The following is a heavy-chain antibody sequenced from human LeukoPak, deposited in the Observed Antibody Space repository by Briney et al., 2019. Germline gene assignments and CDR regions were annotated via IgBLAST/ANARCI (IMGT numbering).Heavy chain of an antibody. Sequence: ASVKVSCKASGYRFTSYGISWVRQAPGQGLEWMGWISGYNGNTNYAQKLQGRVTMTRDTSTSTVYMELSSLRSEDTAVYYRARDRPYSSGWYFDYWGQGTLVTVSS. CDR2: ISGYNGNT. D-gene: IGHD6-19*01. CDR3: ARDRPYSSGWYFDY. CDR1: GYRFTSYG. V-gene: IGHV1-18*01. J-gene: IGHJ4*02.